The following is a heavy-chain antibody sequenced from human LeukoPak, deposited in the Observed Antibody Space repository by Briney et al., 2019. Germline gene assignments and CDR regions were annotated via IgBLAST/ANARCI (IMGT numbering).Heavy chain of an antibody. CDR2: INHSGST. Sequence: PSETLSLTCAVYGGSFSGYYWSWIRQPPGKGLEWIGEINHSGSTNYNPPLKSRVTISVDTSKNQFSLKLSSVTAADTAVYYCARVHRGYSYGHEDYWGQGTLVTVSS. CDR3: ARVHRGYSYGHEDY. J-gene: IGHJ4*02. V-gene: IGHV4-34*01. D-gene: IGHD5-18*01. CDR1: GGSFSGYY.